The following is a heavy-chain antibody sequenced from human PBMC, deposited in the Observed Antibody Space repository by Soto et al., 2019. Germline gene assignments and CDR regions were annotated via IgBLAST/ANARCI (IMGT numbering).Heavy chain of an antibody. V-gene: IGHV3-7*01. CDR1: GFTFSSYW. CDR2: IKQEGSEK. Sequence: PGGSLRLSCAASGFTFSSYWMSWVRQAPGKGLEWVANIKQEGSEKYYVDSVKGRFTISRDNAKNSLYLQMNSLRAEDTAVYYCARSIAARLNWFDPWGQGTLVTVSS. J-gene: IGHJ5*02. D-gene: IGHD6-6*01. CDR3: ARSIAARLNWFDP.